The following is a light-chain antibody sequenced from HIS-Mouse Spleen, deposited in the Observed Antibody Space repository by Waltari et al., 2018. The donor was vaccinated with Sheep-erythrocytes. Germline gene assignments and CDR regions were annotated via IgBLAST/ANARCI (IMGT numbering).Light chain of an antibody. CDR2: EGS. CDR1: SSDVGSYNL. Sequence: QSALTQPASVSGSPGQSITISCTGTSSDVGSYNLVSWYQQHPGKAPKLMIYEGSKRSSGVSNLFSGPKSGNPASLTISGLQAEDEADYYCCSYAGSSTPWVFGGGTKLTVL. J-gene: IGLJ3*02. CDR3: CSYAGSSTPWV. V-gene: IGLV2-23*01.